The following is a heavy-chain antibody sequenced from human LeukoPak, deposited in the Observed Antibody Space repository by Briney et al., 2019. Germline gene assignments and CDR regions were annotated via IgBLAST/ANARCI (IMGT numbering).Heavy chain of an antibody. CDR3: ARETYDSSGYYHY. J-gene: IGHJ4*02. V-gene: IGHV4-38-2*02. CDR1: GYSLSSGYY. CDR2: LYHSGST. Sequence: SETLSLACTVSGYSLSSGYYWGWIRQPPGKGLEWIGSLYHSGSTYHNPSLKSRVTFSVDTSKNQFSLKLTSVTAADTAVYYCARETYDSSGYYHYWGQGTLVTVSS. D-gene: IGHD3-22*01.